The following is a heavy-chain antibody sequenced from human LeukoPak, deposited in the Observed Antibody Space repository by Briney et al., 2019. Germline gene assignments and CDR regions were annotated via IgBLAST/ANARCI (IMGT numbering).Heavy chain of an antibody. V-gene: IGHV3-11*01. CDR2: ISSSGSTI. D-gene: IGHD2-2*02. Sequence: GGSLRLSCAASGFTFSDYYMSWIRQAPGKGLEWVSYISSSGSTIYYADSVKGRFTISRDNAKNSLYLQMNSLRAEDTAVHYCARENTDNWFDPWGQGTLVTVSP. J-gene: IGHJ5*02. CDR1: GFTFSDYY. CDR3: ARENTDNWFDP.